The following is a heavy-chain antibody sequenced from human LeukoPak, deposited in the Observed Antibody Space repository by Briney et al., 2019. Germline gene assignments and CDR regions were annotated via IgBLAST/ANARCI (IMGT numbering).Heavy chain of an antibody. CDR2: ISSSSSYI. J-gene: IGHJ4*02. Sequence: GGSLRLSCAASGFTFSSYSMNWVRQAPGKGLEWVPSISSSSSYIYYADSVKGRFTISRDNAKNSLYLQMNSLRAEDTAVYYCARADRYCSSTSCYAGPDYWGQGTLVTVSS. CDR3: ARADRYCSSTSCYAGPDY. D-gene: IGHD2-2*01. V-gene: IGHV3-21*01. CDR1: GFTFSSYS.